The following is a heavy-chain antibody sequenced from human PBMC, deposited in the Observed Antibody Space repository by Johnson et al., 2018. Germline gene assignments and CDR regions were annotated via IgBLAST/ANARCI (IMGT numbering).Heavy chain of an antibody. CDR2: IIPIFGTA. CDR1: GGTFSSYA. Sequence: VQLVESGAEVKKPGSSVKVSCKASGGTFSSYAINWVRQAPGQGLEWMGGIIPIFGTANYAQKFQGRVTITADESTSTACMELSSLRSEDTAVYYCAGGEGDIAMVTGDAFDIWGQGTMVTVSS. J-gene: IGHJ3*02. V-gene: IGHV1-69*01. CDR3: AGGEGDIAMVTGDAFDI. D-gene: IGHD5-18*01.